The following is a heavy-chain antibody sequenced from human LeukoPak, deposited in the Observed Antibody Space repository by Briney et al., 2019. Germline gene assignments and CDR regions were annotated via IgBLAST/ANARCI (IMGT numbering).Heavy chain of an antibody. CDR1: GGTFSSYA. CDR2: IIPIFGTA. V-gene: IGHV1-69*06. D-gene: IGHD3-10*01. CDR3: ATVDLYGSGSYYFDY. Sequence: SVKVSCKASGGTFSSYAISWVRQAPGQGLEWMGGIIPIFGTANYAQKFQGRVTMTEDTSTDTAYMELSSLRSEDTAVYYCATVDLYGSGSYYFDYWGQGTLVTVSS. J-gene: IGHJ4*02.